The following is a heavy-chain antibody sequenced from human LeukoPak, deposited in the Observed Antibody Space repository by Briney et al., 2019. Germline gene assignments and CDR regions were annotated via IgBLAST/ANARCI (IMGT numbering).Heavy chain of an antibody. CDR3: ARGTGTKLRFLSLLFDP. V-gene: IGHV4-31*02. J-gene: IGHJ5*02. CDR1: GFSFSSYW. D-gene: IGHD3-3*01. CDR2: IYYSGST. Sequence: LRLSCAVSGFSFSSYWMSWVRQAPGKGLEWIGYIYYSGSTYYNPSLKSRVTISVDTSKNQFSLKLSSVTAADTAVYYCARGTGTKLRFLSLLFDPWGQGTLVTVSS.